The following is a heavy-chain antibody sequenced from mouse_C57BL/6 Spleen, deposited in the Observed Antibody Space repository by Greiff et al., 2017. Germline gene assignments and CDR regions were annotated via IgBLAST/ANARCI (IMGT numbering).Heavy chain of an antibody. CDR3: ASRRGLLTAY. J-gene: IGHJ3*01. CDR2: ISDGGSYT. Sequence: EVQGVESGGGLVKPGGSLKLSCAASGFTFSSYAMSWVRQTPEKRLEWVATISDGGSYTYYPDNVKGRFTISRDNAKNNLYLQMSHLKSEDTAMYYCASRRGLLTAYWGQGTLVTVSA. V-gene: IGHV5-4*01. CDR1: GFTFSSYA. D-gene: IGHD2-1*01.